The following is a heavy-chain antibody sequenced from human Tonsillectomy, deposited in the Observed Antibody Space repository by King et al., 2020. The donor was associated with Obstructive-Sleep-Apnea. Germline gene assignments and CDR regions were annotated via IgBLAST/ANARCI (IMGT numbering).Heavy chain of an antibody. D-gene: IGHD1-7*01. V-gene: IGHV4-59*01. J-gene: IGHJ5*01. CDR1: GGSTSSYY. Sequence: VQLQESGPGLVNPSETLSLTCTISGGSTSSYYWNWIRQPPGKGLEWIGYIYYSGTTNYNSSLKSRVTISLDTSKNQFSLKLTSVTPADTAVYYCVRGTEQRFGSNWYYWFDSWGQGTLVTVSA. CDR2: IYYSGTT. CDR3: VRGTEQRFGSNWYYWFDS.